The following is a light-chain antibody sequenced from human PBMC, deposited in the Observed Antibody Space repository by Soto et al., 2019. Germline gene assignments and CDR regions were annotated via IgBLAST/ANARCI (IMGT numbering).Light chain of an antibody. CDR1: QSVRSY. CDR2: GAS. V-gene: IGKV3D-15*01. Sequence: EIVLTQSPATLSLSPGERATLSCRASQSVRSYLAWYQQKPGQAPRLLIYGASSRATGIPDRFSGSGSGTEFTLTISSLQSEDFAVYYCQQYSNWPSFGQGTKVDI. J-gene: IGKJ1*01. CDR3: QQYSNWPS.